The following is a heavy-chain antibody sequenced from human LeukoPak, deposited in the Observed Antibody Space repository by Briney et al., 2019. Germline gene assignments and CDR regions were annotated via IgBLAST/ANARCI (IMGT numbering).Heavy chain of an antibody. CDR3: ASRLSIAAAGRKRAYYFDY. V-gene: IGHV1-8*01. Sequence: ASVKVSCKASGYTFTSYDINWVRQATGQGLEWVGWMNPNSGNTGYAQKFQGRVTMTRYTSISTAYMELSSLRSEDTAVYYCASRLSIAAAGRKRAYYFDYWGQGTLVTVSS. CDR2: MNPNSGNT. D-gene: IGHD6-13*01. J-gene: IGHJ4*02. CDR1: GYTFTSYD.